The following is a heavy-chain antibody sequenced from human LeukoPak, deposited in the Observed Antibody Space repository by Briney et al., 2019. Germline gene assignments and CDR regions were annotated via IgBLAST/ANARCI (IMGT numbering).Heavy chain of an antibody. CDR1: GYTFTSYA. D-gene: IGHD7-27*01. J-gene: IGHJ3*02. Sequence: GASVKVSCKASGYTFTSYAMHWVRQAPGQRLEWMGWINAGNGNRKYSQKFQGRVTITRDTSASTAYMELNSLRSEDTAVYYCARGNPSLGAFDIWGQGTMVTVSS. CDR3: ARGNPSLGAFDI. V-gene: IGHV1-3*01. CDR2: INAGNGNR.